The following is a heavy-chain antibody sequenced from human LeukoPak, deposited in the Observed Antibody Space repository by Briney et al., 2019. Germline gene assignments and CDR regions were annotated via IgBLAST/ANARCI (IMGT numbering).Heavy chain of an antibody. J-gene: IGHJ4*02. CDR1: GFPFSSYA. CDR3: AKRSAYYDSSGFNPFDF. V-gene: IGHV3-23*01. Sequence: GGSLRLSCTGSGFPFSSYAMSWVRQAPGRGLEWVSAISGGGVTTYYADSVKGRFTISRDNSKNTLSLQMNSLRAEDTAVYYCAKRSAYYDSSGFNPFDFWGQGTLVTVSS. CDR2: ISGGGVTT. D-gene: IGHD3-22*01.